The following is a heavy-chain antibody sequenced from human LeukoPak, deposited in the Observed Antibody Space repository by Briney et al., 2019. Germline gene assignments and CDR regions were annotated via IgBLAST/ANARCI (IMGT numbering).Heavy chain of an antibody. CDR2: IKSKTDGGTT. J-gene: IGHJ3*02. CDR3: TTDDVVVPAALREAFDI. Sequence: GGSLRLSCAASGFTFCNAWMSWVRQAPGKGLEWVGRIKSKTDGGTTDYAAPVKGRFTISRDDSKNTLYLQMNSLKTEDTAVYYCTTDDVVVPAALREAFDIWGQGTMVTVSS. D-gene: IGHD2-2*01. V-gene: IGHV3-15*01. CDR1: GFTFCNAW.